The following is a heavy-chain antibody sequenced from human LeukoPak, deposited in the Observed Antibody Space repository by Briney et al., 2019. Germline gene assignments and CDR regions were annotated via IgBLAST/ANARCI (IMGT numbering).Heavy chain of an antibody. V-gene: IGHV4-4*07. Sequence: PSETLSLTCTVSGGSISSYYWSWIRQPAGQGLEWIGRISSSGITNYNPALKSRVTMSVDTSKNQFSLKLISVTAADTAVYYCARGARGGNSDYWGQGTLVTVSS. CDR2: ISSSGIT. CDR3: ARGARGGNSDY. D-gene: IGHD4-23*01. CDR1: GGSISSYY. J-gene: IGHJ4*02.